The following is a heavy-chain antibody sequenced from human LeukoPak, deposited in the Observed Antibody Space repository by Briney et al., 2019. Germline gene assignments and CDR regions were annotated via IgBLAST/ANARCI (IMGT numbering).Heavy chain of an antibody. V-gene: IGHV3-23*01. CDR2: ISASGGST. CDR1: GFTFSSSA. CDR3: AKSVITFGGVIGKFDY. Sequence: GGSLRLSCAASGFTFSSSAMSWVRQVPGKGLEWVSGISASGGSTSYADSVRGRFTISRDNSKNTLYVQMNSLRAEDTAVYYCAKSVITFGGVIGKFDYWGQGTLVTVSS. J-gene: IGHJ4*02. D-gene: IGHD3-16*02.